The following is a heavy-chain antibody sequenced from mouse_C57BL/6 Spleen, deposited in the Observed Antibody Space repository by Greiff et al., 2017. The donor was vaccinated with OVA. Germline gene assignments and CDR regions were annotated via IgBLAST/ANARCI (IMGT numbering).Heavy chain of an antibody. CDR3: ARWGTTVVATPYSAMDY. J-gene: IGHJ4*01. CDR2: ILPGSGST. Sequence: VQLQQSGAELMKPGASVKLSCKATGYTYTGYWIEWVKQRPGHGLEWIGEILPGSGSTNYNEKFKGKATFTADTSYNTAYMQLSSLTTEDSAIYYSARWGTTVVATPYSAMDYCGQGTSVTVSS. D-gene: IGHD1-1*01. CDR1: GYTYTGYW. V-gene: IGHV1-9*01.